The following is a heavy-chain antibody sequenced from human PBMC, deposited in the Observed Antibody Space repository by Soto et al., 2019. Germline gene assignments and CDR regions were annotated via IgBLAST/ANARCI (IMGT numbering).Heavy chain of an antibody. J-gene: IGHJ4*02. CDR2: IYWDYDK. CDR1: GFSFRTTGGG. CDR3: AHLNYYDSIGGYARSFDY. Sequence: QITLKESGPTMVKPTQTLTLTCTFSGFSFRTTGGGVGWIRQPPGKALELLALIYWDYDKSYSPSLTSRLTITKDTSKNDVVLTMTNMYPVDTATYYCAHLNYYDSIGGYARSFDYWGQGILVTVSS. D-gene: IGHD3-22*01. V-gene: IGHV2-5*02.